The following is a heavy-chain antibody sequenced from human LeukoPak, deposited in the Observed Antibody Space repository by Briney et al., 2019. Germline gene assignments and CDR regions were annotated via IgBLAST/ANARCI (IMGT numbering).Heavy chain of an antibody. CDR2: TYYTSTWYN. Sequence: SQTLSLTCAISGDSVSSKRAAWNWIRQSPSRGLEWLGRTYYTSTWYNDYALSMKSRMTISADTSKNQFSLHLNSVTPDDTAVYYCARGAGKKRVAATGFDPWGQGTLVIVSS. J-gene: IGHJ5*02. D-gene: IGHD1-1*01. V-gene: IGHV6-1*01. CDR3: ARGAGKKRVAATGFDP. CDR1: GDSVSSKRAA.